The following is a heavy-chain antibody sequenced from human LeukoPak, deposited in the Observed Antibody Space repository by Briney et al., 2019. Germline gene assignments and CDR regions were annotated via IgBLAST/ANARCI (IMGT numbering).Heavy chain of an antibody. V-gene: IGHV1-46*01. Sequence: ASVKVSCKASGYTFTTYYMHWVRQAPGQGLEWMGIINPSVGSTSYAQKLQGRVTMTRDTSTSTIYMELSSLRSEDTAVYYCARDGRYCGSTSCRLNWFDPWGQGTLVTVSS. J-gene: IGHJ5*02. CDR1: GYTFTTYY. CDR2: INPSVGST. D-gene: IGHD2-2*01. CDR3: ARDGRYCGSTSCRLNWFDP.